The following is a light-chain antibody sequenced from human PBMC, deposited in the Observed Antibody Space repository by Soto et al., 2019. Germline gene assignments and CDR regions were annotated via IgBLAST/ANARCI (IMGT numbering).Light chain of an antibody. J-gene: IGKJ5*01. CDR2: GAS. CDR3: QQYNHWPPIT. Sequence: EIVMTRSPATLSVSPGERATLSCRASRSVKTNLAWYQQNPGQAPRLLIYGASTRATNVSARFSGSGSGTEFTLTISSLQSEDFALYYCQQYNHWPPITFGPGTRLEIK. CDR1: RSVKTN. V-gene: IGKV3-15*01.